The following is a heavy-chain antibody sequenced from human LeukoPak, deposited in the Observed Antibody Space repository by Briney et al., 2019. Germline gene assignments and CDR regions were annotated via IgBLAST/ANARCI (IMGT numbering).Heavy chain of an antibody. V-gene: IGHV4-59*08. D-gene: IGHD3-16*01. CDR1: GGSMNTHY. J-gene: IGHJ5*01. CDR2: IYHNGVT. Sequence: SETLSLTCSVSGGSMNTHYWNWIRQPPGKGLEWIGSIYHNGVTDYNPSLKSRVTISVDTSKNQFSLKLSSVTAADTAVYNCARVGGSAYPSTGFDFWGQGTLVTVSS. CDR3: ARVGGSAYPSTGFDF.